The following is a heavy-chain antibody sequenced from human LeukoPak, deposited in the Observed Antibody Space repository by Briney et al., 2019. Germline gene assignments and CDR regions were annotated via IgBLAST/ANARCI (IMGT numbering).Heavy chain of an antibody. CDR1: GGSISSSSYY. CDR2: IYYSGST. D-gene: IGHD1-14*01. V-gene: IGHV4-39*07. CDR3: AREVLGEPEYSWFDP. Sequence: PSETLSLTCTVSGGSISSSSYYWGWIRQPPGKGLEWIGSIYYSGSTYYNPSLKSRVTISVDTSKNQFSLKLSSVTAADTAVYYCAREVLGEPEYSWFDPWGQGTLVTVSS. J-gene: IGHJ5*02.